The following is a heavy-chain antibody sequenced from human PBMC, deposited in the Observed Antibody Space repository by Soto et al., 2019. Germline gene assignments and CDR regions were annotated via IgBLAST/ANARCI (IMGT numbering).Heavy chain of an antibody. CDR1: GFTFSSYA. D-gene: IGHD3-10*02. CDR2: ISGSGGST. CDR3: AKTHKLFGDAFDI. Sequence: EVQLLESGGGLVQPGGSLRLSCAASGFTFSSYAMSWVRQAPGKGLEWVSAISGSGGSTYYADSLKGRFTISRDNSKNTLYLQMNILRAVDTAVYYCAKTHKLFGDAFDIWGQGTMVTVSS. V-gene: IGHV3-23*01. J-gene: IGHJ3*02.